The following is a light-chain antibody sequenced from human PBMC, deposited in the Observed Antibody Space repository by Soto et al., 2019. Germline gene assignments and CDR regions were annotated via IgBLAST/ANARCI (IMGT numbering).Light chain of an antibody. CDR1: SSDVGGYNY. CDR3: RSYTSSSTLGV. CDR2: DVS. J-gene: IGLJ2*01. V-gene: IGLV2-14*01. Sequence: QSALTQPASVSGSPGQSITISCTGTSSDVGGYNYVSWYQQHPGKAPKLMIYDVSNRPSGVSNRFSGSKSGNTAPLTISGLQAEDESDYYCRSYTSSSTLGVFGGGTKLTVL.